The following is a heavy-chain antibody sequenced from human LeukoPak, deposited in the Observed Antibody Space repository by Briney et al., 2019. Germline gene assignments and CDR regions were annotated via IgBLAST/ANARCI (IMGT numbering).Heavy chain of an antibody. CDR3: ATLRDGYEFGY. CDR1: GVSISSNY. J-gene: IGHJ4*02. Sequence: SETLSLTCTVSGVSISSNYWSWIRQPPGKGLEWIGYIYNGGSTNYNPSLKSRVTISVDTSKNQFSLKLTSVTAADTAVYYCATLRDGYEFGYWGQGTLVTVSS. D-gene: IGHD5-24*01. CDR2: IYNGGST. V-gene: IGHV4-59*01.